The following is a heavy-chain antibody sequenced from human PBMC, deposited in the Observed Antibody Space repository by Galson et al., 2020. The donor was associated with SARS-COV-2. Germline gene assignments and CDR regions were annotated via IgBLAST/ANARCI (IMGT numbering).Heavy chain of an antibody. CDR3: AKDRYSSKTPGRESKFDY. J-gene: IGHJ4*02. CDR2: ISGSGGST. Sequence: GGSLRLSCAASGFTFSSYAMSWVRQAPGKGLEWVSAISGSGGSTYYADSVKGRFTISRDNSKNTLYLQMNSLRAEDTAVYYCAKDRYSSKTPGRESKFDYWGQGTLVTVSS. D-gene: IGHD6-13*01. CDR1: GFTFSSYA. V-gene: IGHV3-23*01.